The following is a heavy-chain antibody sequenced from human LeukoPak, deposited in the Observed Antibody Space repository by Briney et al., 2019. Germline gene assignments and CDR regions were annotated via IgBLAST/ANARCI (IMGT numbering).Heavy chain of an antibody. V-gene: IGHV4-59*01. CDR2: IYYSGGT. Sequence: SETLSLTCTVSGGSISSYYWSWIRQPPGKGLEWIGYIYYSGGTNYNPSLKSRVTISVDTSKNQFSLKLSSVTAADTAVYYCARERMGLVDYWGQGTLVTVSS. CDR1: GGSISSYY. J-gene: IGHJ4*02. CDR3: ARERMGLVDY. D-gene: IGHD2-15*01.